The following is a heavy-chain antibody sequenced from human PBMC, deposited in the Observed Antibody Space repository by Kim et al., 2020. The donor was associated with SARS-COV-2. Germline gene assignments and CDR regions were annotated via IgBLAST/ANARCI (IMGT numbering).Heavy chain of an antibody. Sequence: SETLSLTCTVSGGSISSGGYYWSWIRQHPGKGLEWIGYIYYSGSTYYNPSLKSRVTISVDTSKNQFSLKLSSVTAADTAVYYCARGKDIVATNYFDYWGQGTLVTVSS. J-gene: IGHJ4*02. D-gene: IGHD5-12*01. CDR2: IYYSGST. CDR3: ARGKDIVATNYFDY. V-gene: IGHV4-31*03. CDR1: GGSISSGGYY.